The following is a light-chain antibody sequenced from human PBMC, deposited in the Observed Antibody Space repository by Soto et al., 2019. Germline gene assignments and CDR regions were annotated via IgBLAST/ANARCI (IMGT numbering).Light chain of an antibody. V-gene: IGKV3-15*01. Sequence: EIMMTQSPATLSVSPGESATLSCRARQSVSNNLAWYQHKPGQVPRLLIYYASTRATGIPARCSGSGSGTDFTLTISSLQSEDFALYYCQQYNDWPPITFGQGTRLEIK. CDR1: QSVSNN. CDR3: QQYNDWPPIT. J-gene: IGKJ5*01. CDR2: YAS.